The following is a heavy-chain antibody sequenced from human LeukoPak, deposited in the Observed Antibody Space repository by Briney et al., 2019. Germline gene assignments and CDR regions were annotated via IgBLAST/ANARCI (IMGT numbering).Heavy chain of an antibody. CDR1: GASISSYY. J-gene: IGHJ4*02. Sequence: SETLSLTCSVSGASISSYYWSWIRQPPGKGLEWIGYLSYSGSTYYNPSLKSRVSISVDTSKNQSSLRLRSVTAADTALYYCARHDSGYDLDFWGQGTLVTVSS. D-gene: IGHD5-12*01. CDR3: ARHDSGYDLDF. V-gene: IGHV4-59*08. CDR2: LSYSGST.